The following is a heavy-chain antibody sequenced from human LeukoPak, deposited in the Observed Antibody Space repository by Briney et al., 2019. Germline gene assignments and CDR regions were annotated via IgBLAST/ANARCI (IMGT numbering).Heavy chain of an antibody. J-gene: IGHJ4*02. D-gene: IGHD2-2*01. V-gene: IGHV1-18*04. CDR1: GYTFTSYG. Sequence: SVKVSCKASGYTFTSYGISWVRQAPGQGLEWMGWISAYNGNTNYAQKLQGRVAMTTDTSTSTAYMELRSLRSDDTAVYYCARGRGYCSSISCLPEGYWGQGTLVTVSS. CDR2: ISAYNGNT. CDR3: ARGRGYCSSISCLPEGY.